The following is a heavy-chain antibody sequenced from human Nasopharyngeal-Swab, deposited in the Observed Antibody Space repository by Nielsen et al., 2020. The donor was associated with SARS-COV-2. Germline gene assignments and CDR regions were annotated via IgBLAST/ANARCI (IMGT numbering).Heavy chain of an antibody. CDR2: IYPGDSDT. CDR3: ARHLRRGGDSGGDWFDP. D-gene: IGHD2-21*01. J-gene: IGHJ5*02. V-gene: IGHV5-51*01. Sequence: GSSLKISWKGSGYSFTSYWIGWVRQLPGKGLEWMGIIYPGDSDTRYSPSFQGQVTISADKSISTAYLQWSSLKASDTAMYYCARHLRRGGDSGGDWFDPWGQGTLVTVSS. CDR1: GYSFTSYW.